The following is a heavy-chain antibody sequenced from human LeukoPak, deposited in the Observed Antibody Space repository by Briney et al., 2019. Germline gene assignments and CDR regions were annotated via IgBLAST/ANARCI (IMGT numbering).Heavy chain of an antibody. Sequence: PGGSLRLSCTASGFTFRSYSMNWVRQSPGKGLEWIGEIYHSGNTNYNPSLKSRGAISLDKSSNQFSLRLTSVTAADTAMYFCAREEMPGKFDYWGQGILVTVSS. V-gene: IGHV4-4*01. CDR1: GFTFRSYSM. J-gene: IGHJ4*02. D-gene: IGHD1-26*01. CDR3: AREEMPGKFDY. CDR2: IYHSGNT.